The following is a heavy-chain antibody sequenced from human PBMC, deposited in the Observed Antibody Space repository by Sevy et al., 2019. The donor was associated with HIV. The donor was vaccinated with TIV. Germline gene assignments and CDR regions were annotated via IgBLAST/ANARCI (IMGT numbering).Heavy chain of an antibody. V-gene: IGHV1-69*13. D-gene: IGHD3-22*01. CDR2: IIPIVRSA. CDR3: ARLSPALDYDIGGPVDY. CDR1: GDSLRNYA. Sequence: ASVKVSCKASGDSLRNYALSWVRQAPGQGLEWMGGIIPIVRSAKSAQKFQDRVTITADDSTNTAYMELSSLLPDDTAMYYCARLSPALDYDIGGPVDYWGQGTLVTVSS. J-gene: IGHJ4*02.